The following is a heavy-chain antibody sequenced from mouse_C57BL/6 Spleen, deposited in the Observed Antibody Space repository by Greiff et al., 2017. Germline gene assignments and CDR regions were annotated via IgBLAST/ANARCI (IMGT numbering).Heavy chain of an antibody. D-gene: IGHD4-1*01. J-gene: IGHJ2*01. CDR1: GYTFTSYG. V-gene: IGHV1-81*01. CDR2: IYPRSGNT. Sequence: VQLQQSGAELARPGASVKLSCKASGYTFTSYGISWVKQRTGQGLEWIGEIYPRSGNTYYNEKFKGKATLTADKSSSTAYMELRSLTSEDSAVYFCARRVTGTSGYFDYWGQGTTLTVSS. CDR3: ARRVTGTSGYFDY.